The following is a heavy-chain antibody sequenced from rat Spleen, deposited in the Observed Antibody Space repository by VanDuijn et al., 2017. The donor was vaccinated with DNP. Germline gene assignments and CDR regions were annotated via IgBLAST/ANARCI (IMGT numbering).Heavy chain of an antibody. D-gene: IGHD1-11*01. V-gene: IGHV5-58*01. CDR2: INTDGGST. J-gene: IGHJ3*01. CDR3: TTVYGGYSGWFAS. CDR1: GFTFSSYW. Sequence: EVQLVESGGSLVQPGRSMKLSCAASGFTFSSYWMYWIRQAPGKGLEWVASINTDGGSTYYPDSVKGRFTISRDNAKSSLYLQMDSLRSEDTATYYCTTVYGGYSGWFASWGQGTLVTVSS.